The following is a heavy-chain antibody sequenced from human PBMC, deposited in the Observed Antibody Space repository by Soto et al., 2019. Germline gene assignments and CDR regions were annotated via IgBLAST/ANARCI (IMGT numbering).Heavy chain of an antibody. Sequence: QITLKESGPTLVKPTQTLTLTCIFSGFSLSTSGVGVGWIRQPPGKALEWLAIIYWDDDKRNSPSLKSRLTITKDTSKNQVVLTMTNMDPVDTATYCCAHSVPWAAADFCEYCGQGTLVTVSS. CDR3: AHSVPWAAADFCEY. CDR1: GFSLSTSGVG. CDR2: IYWDDDK. V-gene: IGHV2-5*02. J-gene: IGHJ4*02. D-gene: IGHD6-13*01.